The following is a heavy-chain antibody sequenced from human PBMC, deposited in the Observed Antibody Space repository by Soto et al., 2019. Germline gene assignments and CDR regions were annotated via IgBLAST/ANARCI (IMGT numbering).Heavy chain of an antibody. CDR1: GYSFTRYL. CDR2: IYPGDSDT. D-gene: IGHD1-26*01. CDR3: ARPPYSASYYYFDQ. V-gene: IGHV5-51*01. Sequence: PGESLKISCKASGYSFTRYLIGWVRQIPGKGLEWMGIIYPGDSDTIYSPSFQGQVTISADKSISTAYLQWNSLKASDTAMYYCARPPYSASYYYFDQWGQGTPVTVSS. J-gene: IGHJ4*02.